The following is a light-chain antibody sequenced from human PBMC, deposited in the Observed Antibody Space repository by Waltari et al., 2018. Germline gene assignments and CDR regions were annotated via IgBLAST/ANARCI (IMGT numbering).Light chain of an antibody. CDR3: QQRSDWWT. CDR1: QSVSTY. Sequence: EIVLTQSPATLSLSPGERATLSCRASQSVSTYLAWYQKKPGQPPRLLISDAANRATGIPARFRGSGSWTDFTLTISSLEPEDFAVYYCQQRSDWWTFGQGTKVEIK. CDR2: DAA. V-gene: IGKV3-11*01. J-gene: IGKJ1*01.